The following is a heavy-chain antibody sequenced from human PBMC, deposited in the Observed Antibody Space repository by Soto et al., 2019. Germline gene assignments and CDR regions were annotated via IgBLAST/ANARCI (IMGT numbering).Heavy chain of an antibody. J-gene: IGHJ6*02. CDR3: ARVYLWTVPYYYYGMDV. V-gene: IGHV3-48*03. Sequence: EVQLVESGGGLVQPGGSLRLSCAASGFTFSSYEMNWVRQAPGKGLEWVSYISSSGSTIYYADSVKGRFTISRDNAKNSLYLQMNSMRAEDTAVDYCARVYLWTVPYYYYGMDVWGQGTTVTVSS. D-gene: IGHD3-10*01. CDR2: ISSSGSTI. CDR1: GFTFSSYE.